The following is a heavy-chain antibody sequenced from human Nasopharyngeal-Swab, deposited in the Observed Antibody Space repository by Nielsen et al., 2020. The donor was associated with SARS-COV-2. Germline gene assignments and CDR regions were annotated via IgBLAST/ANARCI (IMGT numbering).Heavy chain of an antibody. CDR2: MNSDGSTI. CDR3: ATAGNYRFDN. CDR1: GFTFSSSW. D-gene: IGHD3-16*02. V-gene: IGHV3-74*01. J-gene: IGHJ4*01. Sequence: GESLKISCAASGFTFSSSWMHWIRQDPGKGLVWVARMNSDGSTINYGDSVMGRFIISRDNAKNMLYLQMYSLRAEDTAVYYCATAGNYRFDNWDHGTLVTVSS.